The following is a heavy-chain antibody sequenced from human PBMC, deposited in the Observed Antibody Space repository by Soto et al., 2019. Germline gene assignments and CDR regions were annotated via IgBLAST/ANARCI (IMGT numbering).Heavy chain of an antibody. CDR2: TYYRSKWYN. CDR1: GDSVSSNSAA. J-gene: IGHJ5*02. Sequence: KQSQTLSLTCAISGDSVSSNSAAWNWIRQSPSRGLEWLGRTYYRSKWYNDYAVSVKSRITINPDTSKNQFSLQLNSVTPEDTAVYYCARATGLYSSGPSPRIEWFDPWGQGTLVTVSS. V-gene: IGHV6-1*01. D-gene: IGHD6-19*01. CDR3: ARATGLYSSGPSPRIEWFDP.